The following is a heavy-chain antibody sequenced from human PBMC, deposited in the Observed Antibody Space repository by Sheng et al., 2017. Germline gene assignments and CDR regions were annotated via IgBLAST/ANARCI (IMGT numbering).Heavy chain of an antibody. J-gene: IGHJ5*02. CDR2: IYHSGST. D-gene: IGHD6-25*01. Sequence: QVQLQESGPGLVKPSETLSLTCAVSGYSISSGYYWGWIRQPPGKGLEWIGSIYHSGSTYYNPSLKSRVTISVDTSKNQFSLKLSSVTAADTAVYYCARTRIAANYNWFDPWGQGTLGHRLL. V-gene: IGHV4-38-2*01. CDR1: GYSISSGYY. CDR3: ARTRIAANYNWFDP.